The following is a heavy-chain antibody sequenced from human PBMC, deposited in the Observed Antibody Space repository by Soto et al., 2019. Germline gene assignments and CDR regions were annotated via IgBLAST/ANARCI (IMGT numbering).Heavy chain of an antibody. Sequence: SGILSLLCTVFGGHISSGGYYRIWIRQTPGKGLEWIGYIYSGGSTYYNPSLKSRVTISVDTSKNQFSLKLSSVTAADTAVYYCARDWGAAGRFDYWGQGTLVTVSS. CDR3: ARDWGAAGRFDY. J-gene: IGHJ4*02. D-gene: IGHD6-13*01. CDR2: IYSGGST. V-gene: IGHV4-30-4*01. CDR1: GGHISSGGYY.